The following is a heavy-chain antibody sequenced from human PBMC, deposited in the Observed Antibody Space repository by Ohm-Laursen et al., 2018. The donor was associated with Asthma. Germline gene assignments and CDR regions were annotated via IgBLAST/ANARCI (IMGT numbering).Heavy chain of an antibody. CDR1: GFTVSPPP. V-gene: IGHV3-53*01. D-gene: IGHD6-19*01. CDR2: IYSGGST. J-gene: IGHJ4*02. Sequence: SLRLSCAASGFTVSPPPPPPPPPPPPPPPHPPSVIYSGGSTYYADSVKGRFTISRDNSKNTLYLQMNSLRAEDTAVYYCVKDRAHYSGWYDYWGQGTLVTVFS. CDR3: VKDRAHYSGWYDY.